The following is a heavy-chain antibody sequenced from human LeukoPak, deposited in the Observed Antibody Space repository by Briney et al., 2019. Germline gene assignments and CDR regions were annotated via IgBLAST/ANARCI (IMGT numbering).Heavy chain of an antibody. CDR3: ARGGRYPLRKYYYYYYGMDV. Sequence: ASVKVSCKASGYTFTGYYMHWVRQAPGQGLEWMGWINPNSGGTNYAQKFQGRVTMTRDTSISTAYMELSSLRSEDTAVYYCARGGRYPLRKYYYYYYGMDVWGQGTTVTVSS. CDR2: INPNSGGT. CDR1: GYTFTGYY. J-gene: IGHJ6*02. V-gene: IGHV1-2*02. D-gene: IGHD1-1*01.